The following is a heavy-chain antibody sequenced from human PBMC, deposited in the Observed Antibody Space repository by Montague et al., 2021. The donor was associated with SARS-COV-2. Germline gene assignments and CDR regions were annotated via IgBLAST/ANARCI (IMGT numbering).Heavy chain of an antibody. Sequence: SETLSLTRTVSRGSISGRSNYWGWVRQTPGKGLEWIGSFYYTGYTYYNPSLKSRVTISVDTSKNQFSLSLRSVTAVDTSVYFCVRHGGSSWLVSWGQGTLVIVSS. CDR1: RGSISGRSNY. J-gene: IGHJ5*01. V-gene: IGHV4-39*01. CDR3: VRHGGSSWLVS. D-gene: IGHD2-15*01. CDR2: FYYTGYT.